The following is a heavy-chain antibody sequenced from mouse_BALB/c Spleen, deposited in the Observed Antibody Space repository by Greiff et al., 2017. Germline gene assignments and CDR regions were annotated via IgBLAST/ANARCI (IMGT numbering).Heavy chain of an antibody. Sequence: EVQLQQSGAELVRSGASVKLSCTASGFNIKDYYMHWVKQRPEQGLEWIGWIDPENGDTEYAPKFLGKATMTADTSSNTAYLQLSSLTSEDTAVYYCNADYGAYWGQGTLVTVSA. V-gene: IGHV14-4*02. D-gene: IGHD1-1*02. CDR2: IDPENGDT. J-gene: IGHJ3*01. CDR1: GFNIKDYY. CDR3: NADYGAY.